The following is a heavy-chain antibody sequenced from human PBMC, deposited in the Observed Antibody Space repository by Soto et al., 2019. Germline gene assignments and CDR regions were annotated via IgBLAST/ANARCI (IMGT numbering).Heavy chain of an antibody. Sequence: ASVKVSCKASGYTSTNYGMHWVRQAPGQRLEWMGWINAGSGNTKYSQKFQGRITITRDTSASTVYMELSSLRSEDTAVYYCARDVQLERSFYYGMDVWGQGTTVTVSS. D-gene: IGHD1-1*01. CDR1: GYTSTNYG. CDR2: INAGSGNT. V-gene: IGHV1-3*01. CDR3: ARDVQLERSFYYGMDV. J-gene: IGHJ6*02.